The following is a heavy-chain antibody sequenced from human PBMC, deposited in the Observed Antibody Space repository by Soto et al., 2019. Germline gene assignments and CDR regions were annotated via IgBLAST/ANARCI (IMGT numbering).Heavy chain of an antibody. CDR1: GFSLSTSGVG. Sequence: QITLKESGPTLVKPTQTLTLTCTFSGFSLSTSGVGVGWIRQPPGKALEWLALIYWDDDKRYSPSLKNRLTTTKATTNDQVVLTMTNVDPVDTATYYCAHSRGGGNSAWFDPWGQGTQVTVSS. CDR2: IYWDDDK. J-gene: IGHJ5*02. CDR3: AHSRGGGNSAWFDP. V-gene: IGHV2-5*02. D-gene: IGHD2-21*02.